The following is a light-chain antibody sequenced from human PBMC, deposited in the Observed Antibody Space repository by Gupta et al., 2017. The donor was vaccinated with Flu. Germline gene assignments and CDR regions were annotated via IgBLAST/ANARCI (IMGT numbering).Light chain of an antibody. CDR2: GRN. J-gene: IGLJ1*01. CDR3: NSRDSSGDHYF. CDR1: SLITYY. Sequence: GQTVRITGHGDSLITYYANWYQRKPGQAPVLVMYGRNSRPSGIPDRFSGSTSGNRASLTITGAQAEDEADYYCNSRDSSGDHYFFGNETKVTVL. V-gene: IGLV3-19*01.